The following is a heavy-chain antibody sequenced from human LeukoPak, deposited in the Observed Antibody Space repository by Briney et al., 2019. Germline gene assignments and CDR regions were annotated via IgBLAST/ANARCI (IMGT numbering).Heavy chain of an antibody. Sequence: GGSLRLSCAASGFTFSGSAMRWVRQAPGKGLEWAGRIRSKANSYATAYAASVKGRFTISRDDSKNTAYLQMNSLKTEETAVYYCTSPFDGSYHDCWGQGTLVTDSS. D-gene: IGHD1-26*01. V-gene: IGHV3-73*01. J-gene: IGHJ4*02. CDR3: TSPFDGSYHDC. CDR2: IRSKANSYAT. CDR1: GFTFSGSA.